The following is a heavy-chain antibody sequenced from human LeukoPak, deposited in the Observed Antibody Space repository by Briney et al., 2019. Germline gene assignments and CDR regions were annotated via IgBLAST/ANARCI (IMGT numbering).Heavy chain of an antibody. CDR1: GFTFTTYE. CDR2: ISGSGGST. Sequence: GGSVRLSCATSGFTFTTYEMNWVRQAPGKGLEWVSSISGSGGSTFYADSVKGRFTIPRDNFKNTLYLQMSSLRAEDTAVYYCAKFGNSWFFCDYWGQGTVVTVCS. J-gene: IGHJ4*02. CDR3: AKFGNSWFFCDY. D-gene: IGHD6-13*01. V-gene: IGHV3-23*01.